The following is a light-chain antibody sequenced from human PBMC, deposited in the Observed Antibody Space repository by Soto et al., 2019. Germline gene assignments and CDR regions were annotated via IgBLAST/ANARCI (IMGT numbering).Light chain of an antibody. Sequence: EIPMTQSPSSLCACVGDRGSMXCQASQDINNHLTWYQQKPGKAPKLLIFDATNLEQGGPSRFSGGGSPTHFSCTISSLQPEDFATYYCHQYDSLPPTFGQGTRLEIK. V-gene: IGKV1-33*01. CDR1: QDINNH. CDR2: DAT. J-gene: IGKJ5*01. CDR3: HQYDSLPPT.